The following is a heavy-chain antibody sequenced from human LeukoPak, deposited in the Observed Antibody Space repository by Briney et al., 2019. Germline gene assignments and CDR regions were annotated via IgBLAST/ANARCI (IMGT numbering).Heavy chain of an antibody. CDR2: ISGSGGST. J-gene: IGHJ4*02. Sequence: PGGSLRLSCAASGFTFSSYAMSWVRQAPGKGLEWVSAISGSGGSTYYADSVKGRFTISRDNAKNSLYLQMNSLRAEDTAVYYCARGPSGYHNTGGQGTLVTVSS. V-gene: IGHV3-23*01. D-gene: IGHD5-12*01. CDR3: ARGPSGYHNT. CDR1: GFTFSSYA.